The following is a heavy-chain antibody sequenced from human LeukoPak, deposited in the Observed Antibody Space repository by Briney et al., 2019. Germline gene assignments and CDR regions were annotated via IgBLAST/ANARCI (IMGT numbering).Heavy chain of an antibody. J-gene: IGHJ4*02. V-gene: IGHV4-34*01. Sequence: SETLSLTCAVYGGSLSGYYWSWIRQPPGKGLEWMGGINHSGSTNYKPPLKSRVTISIDTSKNQSSLKLSSVTAADTAVYYCARAGNGYSSSWYVSHFDYWGQGTLVTVSS. D-gene: IGHD6-13*01. CDR3: ARAGNGYSSSWYVSHFDY. CDR1: GGSLSGYY. CDR2: INHSGST.